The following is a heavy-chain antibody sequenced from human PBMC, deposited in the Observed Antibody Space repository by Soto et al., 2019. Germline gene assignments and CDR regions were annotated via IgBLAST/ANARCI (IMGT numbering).Heavy chain of an antibody. CDR3: ARASSSSSAADY. Sequence: QVQRQESGPGLLMPSQTLSLTWNVSGESISSGGCYWSWIRHHPGKGLEWIGYIYDSESAYYNPSLKSRVTISMDTSKNHFAMRLSSVTAADTAVYYCARASSSSSAADYWGQGTLVTVSS. J-gene: IGHJ4*02. CDR2: IYDSESA. CDR1: GESISSGGCY. V-gene: IGHV4-31*02. D-gene: IGHD6-6*01.